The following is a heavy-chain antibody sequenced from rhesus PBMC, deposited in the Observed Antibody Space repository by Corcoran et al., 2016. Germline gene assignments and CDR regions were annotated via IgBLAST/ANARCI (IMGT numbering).Heavy chain of an antibody. V-gene: IGHV2-174*01. Sequence: QVTLKESGPALVKPTQTLTLTCTFSGFSISTSGMGVGWIRQPPGKALEWLALIYWDDDKYYSTSLKSRLTISKDTSKNQVVLTMTNMDPVDTATYYCARKLAGTTFDYWGQGVLVTVSS. CDR1: GFSISTSGMG. CDR2: IYWDDDK. D-gene: IGHD1-14*01. J-gene: IGHJ4*01. CDR3: ARKLAGTTFDY.